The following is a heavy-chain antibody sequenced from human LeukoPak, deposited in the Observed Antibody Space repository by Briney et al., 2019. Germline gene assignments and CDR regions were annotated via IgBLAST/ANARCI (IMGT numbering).Heavy chain of an antibody. D-gene: IGHD1-14*01. CDR1: GFTFSSYA. V-gene: IGHV3-23*01. CDR3: AKAEGINRVFSY. J-gene: IGHJ4*02. Sequence: GGSLRLSCTASGFTFSSYAMNWVRQAPGKRPEWVSFISGKGGTTYFADSLKGRFTIPRDNSKNTLYLQMNRLRVEDTAVYYCAKAEGINRVFSYWGQGTLVTVSS. CDR2: ISGKGGTT.